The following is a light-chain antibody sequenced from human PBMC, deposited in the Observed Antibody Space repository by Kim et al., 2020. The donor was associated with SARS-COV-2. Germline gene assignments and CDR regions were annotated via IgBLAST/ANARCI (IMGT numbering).Light chain of an antibody. Sequence: DIQMIQSPSSLSASVGDRVTITCRASQSISNYLNWYQQKPGKAPRLLIHAASNFQSGVPSRFSGGGSGTEFTLTISTLQPEDSATYYCQQTHSSPRTFGQGTKVDIK. CDR2: AAS. V-gene: IGKV1-39*01. J-gene: IGKJ1*01. CDR3: QQTHSSPRT. CDR1: QSISNY.